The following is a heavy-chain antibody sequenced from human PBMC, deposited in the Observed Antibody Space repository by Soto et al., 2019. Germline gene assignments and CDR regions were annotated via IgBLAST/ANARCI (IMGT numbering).Heavy chain of an antibody. CDR1: GGSISSYY. CDR2: IYNSGST. CDR3: ARDLSTDSWYYFYF. J-gene: IGHJ4*02. Sequence: SETLSLTCTVSGGSISSYYWSWVRQPPGKGLEWIGYIYNSGSTDYNPSLKSRVTISMGTSKNQFSLKLNSVTAADTAVYYCARDLSTDSWYYFYFWGPGTLVTVS. V-gene: IGHV4-59*01. D-gene: IGHD6-13*01.